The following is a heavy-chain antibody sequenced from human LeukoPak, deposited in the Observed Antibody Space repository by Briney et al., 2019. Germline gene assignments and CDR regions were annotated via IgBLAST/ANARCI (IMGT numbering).Heavy chain of an antibody. V-gene: IGHV4-34*01. CDR3: ASLWPYQLSAFDI. CDR2: INHSGGT. Sequence: SETLSLTCAVYGGSFSGYYWSWIRQPPGKGLEWIGEINHSGGTNYNPSLKSRVTISVDTSKNQFSLKLSSVTAADTAVYYCASLWPYQLSAFDIWGQGTMVTVSS. D-gene: IGHD2-2*01. CDR1: GGSFSGYY. J-gene: IGHJ3*02.